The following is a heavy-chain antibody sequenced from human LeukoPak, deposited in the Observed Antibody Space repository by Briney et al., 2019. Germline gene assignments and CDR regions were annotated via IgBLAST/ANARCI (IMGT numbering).Heavy chain of an antibody. V-gene: IGHV3-7*01. J-gene: IGHJ4*02. CDR2: INQDGSQK. Sequence: PGGSLRLSCSASGFTFSTYWMTWVRQAPGKGLDWVANINQDGSQKNSVDSVKGRFTISRDNAKNSLYLQMNSLRAEDTAVYYCASETSGYWGQGTLVTVSS. CDR3: ASETSGY. CDR1: GFTFSTYW.